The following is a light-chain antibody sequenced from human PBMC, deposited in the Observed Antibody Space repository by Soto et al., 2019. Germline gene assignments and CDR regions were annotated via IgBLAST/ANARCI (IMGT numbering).Light chain of an antibody. Sequence: QSALTQPASVSGSPGQSITISCTGTNNDVGNSYLVSWYQQHPGKAPKLMIYEVSNRPSGVSNRFSGSKSGNTASLTISGLQAEDEADYYCSSYTSSSTWVFGGGTKLTVL. CDR3: SSYTSSSTWV. CDR2: EVS. V-gene: IGLV2-14*02. J-gene: IGLJ3*02. CDR1: NNDVGNSYL.